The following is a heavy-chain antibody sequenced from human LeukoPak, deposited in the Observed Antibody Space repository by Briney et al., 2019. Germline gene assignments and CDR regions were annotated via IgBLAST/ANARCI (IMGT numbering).Heavy chain of an antibody. J-gene: IGHJ4*02. CDR1: GFTFSSYG. Sequence: GGSLRLSCAASGFTFSSYGMHWVRQAPGKGLEWVAFIRYDGSNKYYADSVKGRFTISRDNSKNTLYLQMNSLRAEDTAVYYCARTGALLWFGELYFDYWAREPWSPSPQ. D-gene: IGHD3-10*01. CDR3: ARTGALLWFGELYFDY. CDR2: IRYDGSNK. V-gene: IGHV3-30*02.